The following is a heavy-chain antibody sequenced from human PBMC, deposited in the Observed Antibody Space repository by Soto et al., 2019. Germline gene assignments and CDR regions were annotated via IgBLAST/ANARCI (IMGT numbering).Heavy chain of an antibody. CDR3: AKVMVTARHYWYGVDV. V-gene: IGHV3-23*01. CDR1: GFTFSSYA. Sequence: VQLLDSGGGLVQPGGSLRLSCAASGFTFSSYAMNWIRQTPGRGLEWVSGISNDGSDTYYKDSVKGRFTISRDNSQNRLYLQMNSLRAEDTAIYYCAKVMVTARHYWYGVDVWGQGTTVTVSS. D-gene: IGHD2-21*02. J-gene: IGHJ6*02. CDR2: ISNDGSDT.